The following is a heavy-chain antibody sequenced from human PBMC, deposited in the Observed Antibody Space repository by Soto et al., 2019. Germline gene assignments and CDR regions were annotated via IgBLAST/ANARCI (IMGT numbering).Heavy chain of an antibody. D-gene: IGHD6-19*01. CDR2: FSGRSGDT. V-gene: IGHV3-23*01. Sequence: PGGSLTLSCVASGFSISTHALTWVRQAPGKGLEWVSSFSGRSGDTYYAASVKGRFTISGDSSKNTVILQMNNLRADDTALYYCARDSSAWPNYFDSWGQGIQVTVSS. J-gene: IGHJ4*02. CDR1: GFSISTHA. CDR3: ARDSSAWPNYFDS.